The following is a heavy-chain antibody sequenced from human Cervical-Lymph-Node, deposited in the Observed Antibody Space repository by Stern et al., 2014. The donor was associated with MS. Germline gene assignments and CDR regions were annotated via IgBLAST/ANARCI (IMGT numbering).Heavy chain of an antibody. V-gene: IGHV3-30*18. D-gene: IGHD3-3*01. CDR2: ISYDGSNK. CDR1: GFTFSSYG. Sequence: QVQLVESGGGVVQPGRSLRLSCAASGFTFSSYGMHWVRQAPGKGLEWVEVISYDGSNKYYADSVKGRFTIARDNSKNTLYLQMNSLRAEDTAVYYCAKDRDDFWSGYYPLDYWGQGTLVTVSS. CDR3: AKDRDDFWSGYYPLDY. J-gene: IGHJ4*02.